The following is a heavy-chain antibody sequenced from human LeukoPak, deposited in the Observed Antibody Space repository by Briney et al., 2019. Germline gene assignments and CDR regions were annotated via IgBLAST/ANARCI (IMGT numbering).Heavy chain of an antibody. CDR1: GYTFTGYY. J-gene: IGHJ4*02. CDR2: INPNSGGT. CDR3: ARDAVSTVTAGGIDY. Sequence: ASVKVSSKASGYTFTGYYIHWVRQAPGQGLECVGWINPNSGGTNYAQKFQGRVTMTRDTSISTAYMELSRLRSDDTAVYYCARDAVSTVTAGGIDYWGQGTLVTVSS. V-gene: IGHV1-2*02. D-gene: IGHD2-21*02.